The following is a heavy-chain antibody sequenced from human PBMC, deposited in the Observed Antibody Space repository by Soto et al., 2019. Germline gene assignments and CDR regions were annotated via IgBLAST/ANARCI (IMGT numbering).Heavy chain of an antibody. V-gene: IGHV4-59*12. CDR1: GGSISSYY. CDR3: ARDSQEDY. J-gene: IGHJ4*02. CDR2: FYYSGST. Sequence: SETLSLTCTVSGGSISSYYWSWIRQPPGKGLEWIGYFYYSGSTNYSPSLNSRVTILVDTSKNQFSLKLSSVTAADTAVYYCARDSQEDYWGQGTLVTVSS.